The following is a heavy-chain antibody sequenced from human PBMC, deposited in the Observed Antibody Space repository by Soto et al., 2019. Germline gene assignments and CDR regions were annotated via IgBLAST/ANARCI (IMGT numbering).Heavy chain of an antibody. D-gene: IGHD2-15*01. CDR3: ARALGRSDFDY. Sequence: QVQLVESGGGVVQPGRSLRLSCAASGFTFSSYGMHWVRQAPGKGLEWVAVIWYDGSNKYYADSVKGRFTTSRDNSKNTLYLQMNSLRAEDTAVYYFARALGRSDFDYWGQGTLVTVSS. V-gene: IGHV3-33*01. J-gene: IGHJ4*02. CDR2: IWYDGSNK. CDR1: GFTFSSYG.